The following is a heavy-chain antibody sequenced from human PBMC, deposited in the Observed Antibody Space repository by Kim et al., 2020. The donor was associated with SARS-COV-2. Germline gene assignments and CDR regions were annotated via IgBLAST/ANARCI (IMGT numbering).Heavy chain of an antibody. CDR1: GFTFSSYS. Sequence: GGSLRLSCAASGFTFSSYSMNWVRQAPGKGLEWVSSISSSSSYIYYADSVKGRFTISRDNAKNSLYLQMNSLRAEETAVYYCARSGVIAAAGTIDYWGQGTLVTVSS. V-gene: IGHV3-21*01. CDR3: ARSGVIAAAGTIDY. D-gene: IGHD6-13*01. J-gene: IGHJ4*02. CDR2: ISSSSSYI.